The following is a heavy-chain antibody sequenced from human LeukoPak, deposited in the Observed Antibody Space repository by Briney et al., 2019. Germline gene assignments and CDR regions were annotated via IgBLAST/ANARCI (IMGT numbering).Heavy chain of an antibody. Sequence: GGSLRPSCAASGFAFSDYAMSWVRQAPGKGLEWVSAVSASGASTYYADSVEGRFSISRENSKRTLFLQMNSLRVEDTAIYYCAKAGSRQLEDYWGQGTLVTISS. J-gene: IGHJ4*02. V-gene: IGHV3-23*01. CDR2: VSASGAST. D-gene: IGHD1-1*01. CDR1: GFAFSDYA. CDR3: AKAGSRQLEDY.